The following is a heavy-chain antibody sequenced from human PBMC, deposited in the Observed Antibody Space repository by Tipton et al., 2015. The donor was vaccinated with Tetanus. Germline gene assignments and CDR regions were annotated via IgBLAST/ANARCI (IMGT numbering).Heavy chain of an antibody. J-gene: IGHJ3*01. CDR3: ARRTNSGHVYNPLDL. V-gene: IGHV3-48*02. CDR2: ISSGSSII. Sequence: SLRLSCVGSGFNFSTNSMSWVRQAPGKGLEWIAYISSGSSIIFYADAVRGRFFISRDNTKNSLSLQMNSLKDDDTAVYYCARRTNSGHVYNPLDLWGQGTMVTVSS. CDR1: GFNFSTNS. D-gene: IGHD5-24*01.